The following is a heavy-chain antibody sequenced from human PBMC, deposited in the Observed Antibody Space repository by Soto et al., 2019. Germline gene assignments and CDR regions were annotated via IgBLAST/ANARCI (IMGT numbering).Heavy chain of an antibody. V-gene: IGHV3-23*01. CDR1: GFTFSSYA. D-gene: IGHD2-2*01. CDR3: AKKGVPAAMIHYFDY. J-gene: IGHJ4*02. Sequence: GGSLRLSCAASGFTFSSYAMSWVRQAPGKGLEWVSAISGSGGSTYYADSVKGRFTISRDNSKNTLYLQMNSPRAGDTAVYYCAKKGVPAAMIHYFDYWGQGTLVTVSS. CDR2: ISGSGGST.